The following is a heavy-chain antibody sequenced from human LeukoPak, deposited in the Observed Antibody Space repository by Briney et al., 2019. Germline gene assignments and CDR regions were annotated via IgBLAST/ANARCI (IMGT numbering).Heavy chain of an antibody. V-gene: IGHV3-48*01. D-gene: IGHD1-26*01. CDR1: GFTFSSYS. CDR3: ARDTTTLPELFDY. Sequence: GSLRLSCAASGFTFSSYSMIWVRQAPGKGLEWVSYISSSSSTIYYADSVKGRFTISRDNAKNSLYLQMNSLRAEDTAVYYCARDTTTLPELFDYWGQGTLVTVSS. J-gene: IGHJ4*02. CDR2: ISSSSSTI.